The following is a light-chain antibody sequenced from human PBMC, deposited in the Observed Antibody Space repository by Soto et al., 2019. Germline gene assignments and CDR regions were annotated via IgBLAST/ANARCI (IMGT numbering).Light chain of an antibody. J-gene: IGLJ2*01. CDR2: KDS. CDR3: QSADSSGTYVV. Sequence: SYELTQPPSVSVSQGQTARITCSGDALPKQYAYWYQQKPGQAPGLVIYKDSERPSGIHERFSGSSSGTTVTLTISGVQAEDEADYYCQSADSSGTYVVFGGGTKLTVL. CDR1: ALPKQY. V-gene: IGLV3-25*02.